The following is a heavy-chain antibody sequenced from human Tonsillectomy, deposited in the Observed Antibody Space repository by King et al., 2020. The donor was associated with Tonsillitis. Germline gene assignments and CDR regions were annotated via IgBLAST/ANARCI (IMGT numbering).Heavy chain of an antibody. CDR3: APNIYDSGGYYFDY. J-gene: IGHJ4*02. Sequence: ITLKESGPTLVKPTQTLTLTCTFSGFSLSTSGVGVGWIRQPPGKALEWLALIYWNDDKRYSPSLKSRLTITKDTSKNQVVLTMTNMDPMDTATYYCAPNIYDSGGYYFDYWGQGTLVTVSS. CDR1: GFSLSTSGVG. CDR2: IYWNDDK. V-gene: IGHV2-5*01. D-gene: IGHD3-10*01.